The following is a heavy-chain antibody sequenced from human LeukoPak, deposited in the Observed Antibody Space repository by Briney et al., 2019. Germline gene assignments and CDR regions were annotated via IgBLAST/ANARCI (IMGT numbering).Heavy chain of an antibody. V-gene: IGHV4-39*01. CDR2: IYYSGST. Sequence: SETLSLTCAVYGGSFSGYYWGWIRQPPGKGLEGIGSIYYSGSTYYNPSLKSRVTISVDTSKNQFSLKLSSVNAADTAVYYCARLVAVVAATRLIWFDPWGQGTLVTVSS. J-gene: IGHJ5*02. CDR3: ARLVAVVAATRLIWFDP. CDR1: GGSFSGYY. D-gene: IGHD2-15*01.